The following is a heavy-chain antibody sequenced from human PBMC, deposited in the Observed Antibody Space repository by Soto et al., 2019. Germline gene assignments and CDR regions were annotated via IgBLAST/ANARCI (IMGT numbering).Heavy chain of an antibody. CDR3: ARASSPYDFWSGAKHNNWFDP. V-gene: IGHV3-21*01. CDR1: GFTFSSYS. D-gene: IGHD3-3*01. Sequence: GGSLRLSCAASGFTFSSYSMNWVHQAPGKGLEWVSSISSSSSYIYYADSVKGRFTISRDNAKNSLYLQMNSLRAEDTAVYYCARASSPYDFWSGAKHNNWFDPWGQGTLVTVSS. CDR2: ISSSSSYI. J-gene: IGHJ5*02.